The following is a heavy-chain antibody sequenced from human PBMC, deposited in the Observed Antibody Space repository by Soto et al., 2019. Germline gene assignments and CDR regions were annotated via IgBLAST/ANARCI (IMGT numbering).Heavy chain of an antibody. Sequence: LRLSCAASGFTFSSYSMNWVRQAPGKGLEWVSYISPGSSSTILYADSVQGRFTISRDNAKNSLYLQMNSLRDEDTAVYYCAREPRGLLPIDYWGQGTLVTVSS. V-gene: IGHV3-48*02. CDR2: ISPGSSSTI. J-gene: IGHJ4*02. CDR1: GFTFSSYS. CDR3: AREPRGLLPIDY. D-gene: IGHD2-21*02.